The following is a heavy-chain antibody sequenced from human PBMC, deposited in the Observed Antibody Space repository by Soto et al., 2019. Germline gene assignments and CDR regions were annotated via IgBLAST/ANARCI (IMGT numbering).Heavy chain of an antibody. J-gene: IGHJ6*02. D-gene: IGHD2-15*01. CDR3: ARRENFEDIVVVVADPNYYYYGMDV. CDR2: IIPIFGTA. CDR1: GGTFSSYA. V-gene: IGHV1-69*13. Sequence: ASVKVSCKASGGTFSSYAISWVRQAPGQGLEWMGGIIPIFGTANYAQKFQGSVAITADESTRTAYMERSSLRSEDTAVYYCARRENFEDIVVVVADPNYYYYGMDVWGQGTTVTVSS.